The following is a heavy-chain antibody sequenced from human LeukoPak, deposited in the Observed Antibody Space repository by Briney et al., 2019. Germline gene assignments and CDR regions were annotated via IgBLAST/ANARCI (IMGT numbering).Heavy chain of an antibody. CDR3: AKGPINYYDSSGYSYYFDY. CDR1: GFTFDDYA. J-gene: IGHJ4*02. CDR2: ISWNSGSI. V-gene: IGHV3-9*01. Sequence: PGRSLRLSCAASGFTFDDYAMPWVRHAPGKGLEWVSGISWNSGSIGYADSVKGRFTISRDNAKNSLYLQMNSLRAEDTALYYCAKGPINYYDSSGYSYYFDYWGQGTLVTVSS. D-gene: IGHD3-22*01.